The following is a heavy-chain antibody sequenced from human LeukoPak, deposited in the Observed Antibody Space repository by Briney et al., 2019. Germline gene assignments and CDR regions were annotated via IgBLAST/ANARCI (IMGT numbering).Heavy chain of an antibody. Sequence: GGSLRLSCAASGFTVSSNYMSWSRQAPGKGLEWVASINSDGSEGYYADVVKGRFTISRDNAKNSLYLQINSLRAEDTAVYYCARSSYSSSSSVWGQGTMVTASS. J-gene: IGHJ3*01. CDR3: ARSSYSSSSSV. D-gene: IGHD6-6*01. CDR1: GFTVSSNY. CDR2: INSDGSEG. V-gene: IGHV3-7*03.